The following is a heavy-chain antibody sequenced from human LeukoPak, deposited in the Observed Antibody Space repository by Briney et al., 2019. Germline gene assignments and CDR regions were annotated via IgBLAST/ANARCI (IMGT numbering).Heavy chain of an antibody. CDR2: ISSDASST. Sequence: GGSLRLSCAASGFSSSSYWMHWVRQAPGKWLVWVSRISSDASSTNYADSVKGRFTISRDNAKNTLYLQMNSLRAEDTAVYYCAMLAKMATIDDFDYWGQGTLATVSS. V-gene: IGHV3-74*01. D-gene: IGHD5-24*01. CDR1: GFSSSSYW. J-gene: IGHJ4*02. CDR3: AMLAKMATIDDFDY.